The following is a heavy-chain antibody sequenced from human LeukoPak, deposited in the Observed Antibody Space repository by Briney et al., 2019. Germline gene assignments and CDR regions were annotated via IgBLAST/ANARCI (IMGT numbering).Heavy chain of an antibody. V-gene: IGHV4-31*03. D-gene: IGHD4-23*01. CDR1: GASINSSGYY. CDR3: VRGMRSGGNSPWDS. Sequence: SETLSLTCTVSGASINSSGYYWSWIRQHRGKGLEWIVYIFYNGNTYYNPSVKSRVTISGDTSKNRFSLNLRSVTAADTAMYYCVRGMRSGGNSPWDSWGQGTLVTVSS. CDR2: IFYNGNT. J-gene: IGHJ4*02.